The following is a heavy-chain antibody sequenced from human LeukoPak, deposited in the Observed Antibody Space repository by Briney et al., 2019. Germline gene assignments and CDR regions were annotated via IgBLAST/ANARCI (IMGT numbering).Heavy chain of an antibody. Sequence: GGSLRLSCAASGFTFSDYYMSWIRQAPGKGLEWVSYISSSGSTIYYADSVKGRFTISRDNAKNSLYLQMNGLRAEDTAVYYCARESFHDFWSGYRSRWFDPWGQGTLVTVSS. J-gene: IGHJ5*02. CDR2: ISSSGSTI. CDR3: ARESFHDFWSGYRSRWFDP. D-gene: IGHD3-3*01. CDR1: GFTFSDYY. V-gene: IGHV3-11*04.